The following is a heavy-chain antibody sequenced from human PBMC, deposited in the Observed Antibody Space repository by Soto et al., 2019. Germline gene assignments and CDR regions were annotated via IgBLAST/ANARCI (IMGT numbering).Heavy chain of an antibody. CDR3: SRHISGYDSGYYYYYGMDV. V-gene: IGHV4-59*08. CDR1: GGSISSYY. J-gene: IGHJ6*02. D-gene: IGHD5-12*01. CDR2: IYYSGST. Sequence: SETLSLTCTVSGGSISSYYWSWIRQPPGKGLKWIGYIYYSGSTNYNPSLKSRVTISVDTSKNQFSLKLSSVTAADTAVFYCSRHISGYDSGYYYYYGMDVWGQGTTVTVSS.